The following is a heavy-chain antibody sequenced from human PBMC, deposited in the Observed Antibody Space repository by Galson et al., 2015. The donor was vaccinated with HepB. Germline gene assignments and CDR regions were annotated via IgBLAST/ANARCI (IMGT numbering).Heavy chain of an antibody. CDR3: ARWSATVTTTGVAWDAFDI. V-gene: IGHV3-66*01. D-gene: IGHD4-17*01. Sequence: SLRLSCAASGFTVSSNYMSWVRQAPGKGLEWVSVIYSGGSTYYADSVKGRFTISRDNSKNTLYLQMNSLRAEDTAVYYCARWSATVTTTGVAWDAFDIWGQGTMVTVSS. CDR1: GFTVSSNY. CDR2: IYSGGST. J-gene: IGHJ3*02.